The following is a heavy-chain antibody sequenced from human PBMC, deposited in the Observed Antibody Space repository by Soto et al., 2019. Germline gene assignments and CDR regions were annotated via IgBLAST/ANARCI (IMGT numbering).Heavy chain of an antibody. CDR1: GGTFSGYA. CDR3: ARVYLGYCSSTSCYTDYYYYYGMDV. V-gene: IGHV1-69*13. D-gene: IGHD2-2*02. Sequence: SVKVSCKASGGTFSGYAISWVRQAPGQGLEWMGGIIPIFGTANYAQKFQGRVTITADESTSTAYMELSSLRSEDTAVYYCARVYLGYCSSTSCYTDYYYYYGMDVWRQGTTVTVSS. J-gene: IGHJ6*02. CDR2: IIPIFGTA.